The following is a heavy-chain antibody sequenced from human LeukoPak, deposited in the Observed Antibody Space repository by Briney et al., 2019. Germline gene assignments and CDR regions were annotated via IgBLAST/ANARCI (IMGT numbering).Heavy chain of an antibody. CDR3: ARAGLAARRWFDP. CDR1: GFTFSGSA. V-gene: IGHV3-73*01. J-gene: IGHJ5*02. Sequence: PGGSLKLSCAASGFTFSGSAMHWARQASGKGLEWVGRIRSKANSYATAYAASVKGRFTISRDDSKNTAYLQMNSLKTEDTAVYYCARAGLAARRWFDPWGQGTLVTVSS. CDR2: IRSKANSYAT. D-gene: IGHD6-6*01.